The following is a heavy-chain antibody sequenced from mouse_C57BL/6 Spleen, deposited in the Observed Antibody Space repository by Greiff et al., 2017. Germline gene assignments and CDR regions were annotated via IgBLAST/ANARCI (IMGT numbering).Heavy chain of an antibody. V-gene: IGHV5-17*01. D-gene: IGHD2-4*01. J-gene: IGHJ2*01. CDR3: ARGGLRREYYFDG. CDR1: GFTFSDYG. CDR2: ISSGSSTI. Sequence: EVQLVESGGGLVKPGGSLKLSCAASGFTFSDYGMHWVRQAPEKGLEWVAYISSGSSTIYYADTVKGRFTISRNNAKNPLFLQMTRLRSEDTAMYYGARGGLRREYYFDGWGQGTTLTVSS.